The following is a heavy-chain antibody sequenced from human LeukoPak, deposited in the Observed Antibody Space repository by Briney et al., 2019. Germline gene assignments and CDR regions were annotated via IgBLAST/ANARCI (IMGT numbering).Heavy chain of an antibody. CDR2: ISAYNGNT. D-gene: IGHD4-17*01. V-gene: IGHV1-18*01. Sequence: GASVKVSCKVSGYTLTELSMHWVRQAPGQGLEWMGWISAYNGNTNYAQKLQGRVTMTTDTSTSTAYMELRSLRSDDTAVYYCARDLFWWYGDYVFDYWGQGTLVTVSS. CDR1: GYTLTELS. J-gene: IGHJ4*02. CDR3: ARDLFWWYGDYVFDY.